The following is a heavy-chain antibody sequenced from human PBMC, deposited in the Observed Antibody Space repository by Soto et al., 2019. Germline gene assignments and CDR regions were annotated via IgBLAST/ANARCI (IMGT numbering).Heavy chain of an antibody. D-gene: IGHD2-15*01. CDR3: ARGGAVVVVAATLDYYYYGMDV. Sequence: SQTLSLTCXISGDSVSSNSAAWNWIRQSPSRGLEWLGRTYYRSKWYNDYAVSVKSRITINPDTSKNQFSLQLNSVTPEDTAVYYCARGGAVVVVAATLDYYYYGMDVWGQGTTVTVSS. CDR1: GDSVSSNSAA. V-gene: IGHV6-1*01. J-gene: IGHJ6*02. CDR2: TYYRSKWYN.